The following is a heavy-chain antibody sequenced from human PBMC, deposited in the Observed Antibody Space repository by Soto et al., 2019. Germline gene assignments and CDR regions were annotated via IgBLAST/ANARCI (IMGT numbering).Heavy chain of an antibody. D-gene: IGHD6-13*01. V-gene: IGHV3-33*01. J-gene: IGHJ4*02. Sequence: QVQLVESGGGVVQPGRSLRLSCAASGFTFSSYGMHWVRQAPGKRLEWVAVIWYDGSNKYYADSVKGRFTISRDNSKNTLYLQMNSLRAEDTAVYYCARWYSSSWSFDYWGQGTLVTVSS. CDR2: IWYDGSNK. CDR3: ARWYSSSWSFDY. CDR1: GFTFSSYG.